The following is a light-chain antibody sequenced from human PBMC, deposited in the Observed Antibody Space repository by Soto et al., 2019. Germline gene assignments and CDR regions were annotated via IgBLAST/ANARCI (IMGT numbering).Light chain of an antibody. CDR1: QTISTW. V-gene: IGKV1-5*01. J-gene: IGKJ2*02. CDR3: QQDTNTNNPCM. Sequence: DIHVTQSPPTLSASVIDIVTITFRASQTISTWMAWYQQKPGKAPKLLVYDASTLQSGVASRFSGSGSGTEFTLIISGLQPDDSATYYCQQDTNTNNPCMFGQGTKVDIK. CDR2: DAS.